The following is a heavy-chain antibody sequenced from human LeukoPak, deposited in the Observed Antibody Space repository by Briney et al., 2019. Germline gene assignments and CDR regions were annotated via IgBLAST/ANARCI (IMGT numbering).Heavy chain of an antibody. J-gene: IGHJ4*02. V-gene: IGHV3-66*04. D-gene: IGHD6-19*01. Sequence: GGCLRLSCAASGFIVSSNYMGWVRQAPGKGLEWVSVIYSSGSTYYPDSVKGRFTISRDESKNTLYLQMNSLRAEDTAVYYCTRLAVAYFDSWGQGTLVTVSS. CDR3: TRLAVAYFDS. CDR2: IYSSGST. CDR1: GFIVSSNY.